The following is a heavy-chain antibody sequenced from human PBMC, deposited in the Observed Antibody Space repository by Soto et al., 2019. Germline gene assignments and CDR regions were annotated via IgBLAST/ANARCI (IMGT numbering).Heavy chain of an antibody. CDR1: GFTFSSYA. CDR3: ARGGLAYYDSTVGIL. CDR2: ISYDGSNK. Sequence: QVQLVESGGGVVQPGRSLRLSCAASGFTFSSYAMHWVRQAPGKGLEWVAVISYDGSNKYYADSVKGRFTISRDNSKNTLYLQMNSLRAEDTAVYYCARGGLAYYDSTVGILWGQGTLVTVSS. D-gene: IGHD3-22*01. V-gene: IGHV3-30-3*01. J-gene: IGHJ4*02.